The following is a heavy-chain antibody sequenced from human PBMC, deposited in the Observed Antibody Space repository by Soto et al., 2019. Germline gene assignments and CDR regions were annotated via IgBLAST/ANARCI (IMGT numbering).Heavy chain of an antibody. Sequence: EVQLLESGGGLVQPGGSLRLSCAASGFTFNSYAMSWVRQAPGKGLEWVSAISGSGGRTYYADSVRGRFTISRDNSKNPLYLQMNSLRAEDTAVYYCAKDPYCSSTSCSIDYWGQGTLVTVSS. CDR1: GFTFNSYA. J-gene: IGHJ4*02. CDR3: AKDPYCSSTSCSIDY. V-gene: IGHV3-23*01. CDR2: ISGSGGRT. D-gene: IGHD2-2*01.